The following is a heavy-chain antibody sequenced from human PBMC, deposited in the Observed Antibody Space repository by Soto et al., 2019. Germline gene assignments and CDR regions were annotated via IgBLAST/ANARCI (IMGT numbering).Heavy chain of an antibody. V-gene: IGHV1-69*01. Sequence: VSCKASGGTFSSYAIGWVRQAPGQGLEWMGGIIPIFGTANYAQKFQGRVTITADESTSTAYMELSSLRSEDTAVYYCARATGLTNSPFDYWGQGTLVTVSS. CDR2: IIPIFGTA. CDR3: ARATGLTNSPFDY. CDR1: GGTFSSYA. J-gene: IGHJ4*02. D-gene: IGHD2-8*01.